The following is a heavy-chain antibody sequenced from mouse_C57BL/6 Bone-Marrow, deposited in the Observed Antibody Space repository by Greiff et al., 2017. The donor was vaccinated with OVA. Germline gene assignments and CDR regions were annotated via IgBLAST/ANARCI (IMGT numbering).Heavy chain of an antibody. Sequence: LVESGAELARPGASVKLSCKASGYTFTSYGISWVKQRTGQGLEWIGEIYPRSGNTYYNEKFKGKATLTADKSSSTAYMELRSLTSEDSAVYFCARWLLLWFAYWGQGTLVTVSA. CDR1: GYTFTSYG. D-gene: IGHD2-3*01. V-gene: IGHV1-81*01. CDR3: ARWLLLWFAY. J-gene: IGHJ3*01. CDR2: IYPRSGNT.